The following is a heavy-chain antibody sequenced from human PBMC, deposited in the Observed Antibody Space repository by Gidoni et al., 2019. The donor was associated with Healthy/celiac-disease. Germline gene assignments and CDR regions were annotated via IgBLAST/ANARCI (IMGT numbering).Heavy chain of an antibody. V-gene: IGHV1-2*02. CDR1: GYTFTGSY. CDR3: AREGGYCSSTSCYIGPYYYYGMDV. CDR2: INPNSGGT. Sequence: QVQLVPSGAEVKKPVASVQVSCKASGYTFTGSYMHWVRQAPGQGLEWMGWINPNSGGTNYAQKFQGRVTMTRDTSISTAYMELSRLRSDDTAVYYCAREGGYCSSTSCYIGPYYYYGMDVWGQGTTVTVSS. D-gene: IGHD2-2*02. J-gene: IGHJ6*02.